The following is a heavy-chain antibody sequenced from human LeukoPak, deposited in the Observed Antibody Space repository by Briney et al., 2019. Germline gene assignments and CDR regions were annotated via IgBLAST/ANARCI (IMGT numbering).Heavy chain of an antibody. CDR1: GGSISSSSYY. V-gene: IGHV4-39*07. CDR2: IYYSGST. J-gene: IGHJ3*02. Sequence: SETLSLTCTVSGGSISSSSYYWGWIRQPPGKGLEWIGSIYYSGSTYYNPSLKSRVTISVDTSKNQFSLKLSSVTAADTAVYYCARAHHHYGGNHDAFDIWGQGTMVTVSS. D-gene: IGHD4-23*01. CDR3: ARAHHHYGGNHDAFDI.